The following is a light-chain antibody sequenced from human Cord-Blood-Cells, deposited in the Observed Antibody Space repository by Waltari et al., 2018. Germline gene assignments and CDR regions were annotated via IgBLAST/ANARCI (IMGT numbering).Light chain of an antibody. CDR2: KDS. CDR1: ALPKQY. V-gene: IGLV3-25*03. Sequence: SYELTQPPSVSVSPGQTARITCSGDALPKQYAYWYQQKPGQAPVLVIYKDSERPSGIPERFSGSSSGTTVTLTISGVQAEDEADYYCQSADSSGTYVVFGGAT. J-gene: IGLJ2*01. CDR3: QSADSSGTYVV.